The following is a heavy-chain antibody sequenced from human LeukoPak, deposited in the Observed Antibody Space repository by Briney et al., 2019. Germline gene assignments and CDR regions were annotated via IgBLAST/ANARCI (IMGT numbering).Heavy chain of an antibody. V-gene: IGHV1-2*02. CDR3: ARGARMITFGGVNSNAFDI. CDR2: INPNSGGT. D-gene: IGHD3-16*01. Sequence: SVKVSCKASGYTFTGYYMHWVRQAPGQRLEWMGWINPNSGGTNYAQKFQGRVTMTRDTSISTAYMELSRLRSDDTAVYYCARGARMITFGGVNSNAFDIWGQGTMVTVSS. J-gene: IGHJ3*02. CDR1: GYTFTGYY.